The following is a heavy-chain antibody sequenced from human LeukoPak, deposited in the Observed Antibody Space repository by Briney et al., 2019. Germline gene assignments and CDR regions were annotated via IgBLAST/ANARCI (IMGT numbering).Heavy chain of an antibody. D-gene: IGHD2-2*01. Sequence: GGSLRLSCAASGFTFNNYAMSWVRQAPGKGPEWLSAISGSGGSTYYADSMKGRFTISRDNSKNTLYLQMNSLRAEDTAVYYCAKDMVPAAPDYWGQGTLVTVSS. CDR2: ISGSGGST. CDR3: AKDMVPAAPDY. J-gene: IGHJ4*02. CDR1: GFTFNNYA. V-gene: IGHV3-23*01.